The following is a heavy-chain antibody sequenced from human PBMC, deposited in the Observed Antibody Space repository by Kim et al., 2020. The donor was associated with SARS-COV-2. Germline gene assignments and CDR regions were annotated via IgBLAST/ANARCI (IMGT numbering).Heavy chain of an antibody. J-gene: IGHJ3*02. CDR3: ARAGDGYNFIGLGHPGAFDI. D-gene: IGHD5-12*01. CDR1: GGSISSGSYY. V-gene: IGHV4-61*02. Sequence: SETLSLTCTVSGGSISSGSYYWSWIRQPAGKGLEWIGRIYTSGSTNYNPSLKSRVTISVDTSKNQFSLKLSSVTAADTAVYYCARAGDGYNFIGLGHPGAFDIWGQGTMVTVSS. CDR2: IYTSGST.